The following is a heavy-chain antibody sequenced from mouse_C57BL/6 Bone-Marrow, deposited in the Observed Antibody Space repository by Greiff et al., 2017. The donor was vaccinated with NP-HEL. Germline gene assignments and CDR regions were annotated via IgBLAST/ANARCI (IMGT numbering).Heavy chain of an antibody. V-gene: IGHV1-15*01. CDR3: TIPVVYFDY. CDR1: GYTFTDYE. J-gene: IGHJ2*01. CDR2: IDPETGGT. Sequence: QVQLKESGAELVRPGASVTLSCKASGYTFTDYEMHWVKQTPVHGLEWIGAIDPETGGTAYNQKFKGKAILTADKSSSTAYMELRSLTSEDSAVYYCTIPVVYFDYWGQGTTLTVSS.